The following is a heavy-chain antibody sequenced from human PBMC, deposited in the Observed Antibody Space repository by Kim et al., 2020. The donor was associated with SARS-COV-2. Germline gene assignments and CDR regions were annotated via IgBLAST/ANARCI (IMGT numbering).Heavy chain of an antibody. Sequence: YTPSLTSQVTISVDTSNNHFSLRLSSVTAADTAVYYCARLRSGVGWFDPWGQGTLVTVSS. CDR3: ARLRSGVGWFDP. D-gene: IGHD5-12*01. V-gene: IGHV4-39*02. J-gene: IGHJ5*02.